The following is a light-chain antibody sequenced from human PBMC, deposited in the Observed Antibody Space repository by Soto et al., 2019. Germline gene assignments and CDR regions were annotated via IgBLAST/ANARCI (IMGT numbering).Light chain of an antibody. Sequence: DIQMTQSPSTLSASVGDRVTITCRAGQSISTWLAWYQQKPGQAPKLLISAASNLESGVPSRFSGSGSGTELTITISGLQPDDFATYYCQQYNIYSWTFGQGTKVDIK. V-gene: IGKV1-5*01. CDR3: QQYNIYSWT. CDR2: AAS. CDR1: QSISTW. J-gene: IGKJ1*01.